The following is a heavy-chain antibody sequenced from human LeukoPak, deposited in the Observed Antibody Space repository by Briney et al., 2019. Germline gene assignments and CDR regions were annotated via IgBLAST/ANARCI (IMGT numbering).Heavy chain of an antibody. CDR1: GFTFGYHS. V-gene: IGHV3-21*01. Sequence: GGSLRLSCATSGFTFGYHSMNWVRQAPGRGLEWISSISSASNYIYYSETTKGRFTISRYNFDKPLYLQMNSLRVEDTAVYYCARVRGANWFFDVWGRGTLVTVSS. D-gene: IGHD3-10*01. CDR2: ISSASNYI. CDR3: ARVRGANWFFDV. J-gene: IGHJ2*01.